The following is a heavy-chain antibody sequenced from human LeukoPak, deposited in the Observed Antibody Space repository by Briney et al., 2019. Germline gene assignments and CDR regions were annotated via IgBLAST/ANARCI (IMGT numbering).Heavy chain of an antibody. J-gene: IGHJ4*02. CDR1: GLTFNVYD. D-gene: IGHD1-14*01. Sequence: GGSLRLSCAASGLTFNVYDINWVRQVPGKGLEWGSGINWNSVHIGYADSARGRFTISRDSAKNSVYLQMNSLRPEDTALYHCSNSRPDSYIESWGQGTLVTVST. CDR2: INWNSVHI. V-gene: IGHV3-9*01. CDR3: SNSRPDSYIES.